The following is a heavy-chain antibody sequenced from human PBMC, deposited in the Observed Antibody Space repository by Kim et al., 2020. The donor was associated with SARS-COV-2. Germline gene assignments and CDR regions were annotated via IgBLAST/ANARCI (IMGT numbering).Heavy chain of an antibody. J-gene: IGHJ5*02. Sequence: SETLSLTCSVSGGSIRSYYWTWIRQPTGKRLEWIGYVYHTGSTNYNPSLKSRVTISLDTSRNQFSLTLTSVTAADTAVYYCASSGVGAVGWFDPWGQGTPVTVSS. D-gene: IGHD1-26*01. CDR2: VYHTGST. CDR3: ASSGVGAVGWFDP. V-gene: IGHV4-59*01. CDR1: GGSIRSYY.